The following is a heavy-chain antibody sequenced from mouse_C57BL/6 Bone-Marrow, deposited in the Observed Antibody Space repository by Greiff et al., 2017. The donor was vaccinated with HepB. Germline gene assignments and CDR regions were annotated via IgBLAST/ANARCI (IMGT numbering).Heavy chain of an antibody. D-gene: IGHD2-14*01. Sequence: QVQLKQPGAELVKPGASVKLSCKASGYTFTSYWMHWVKQRPGQGLEWIGMIHPNSGSTNYNEKFKSKATLTVDKSSSTAYMQLRSLTSEDSAVYYCARYAPRGRNYFDYWGQGTTLTVSS. CDR2: IHPNSGST. V-gene: IGHV1-64*01. CDR1: GYTFTSYW. J-gene: IGHJ2*01. CDR3: ARYAPRGRNYFDY.